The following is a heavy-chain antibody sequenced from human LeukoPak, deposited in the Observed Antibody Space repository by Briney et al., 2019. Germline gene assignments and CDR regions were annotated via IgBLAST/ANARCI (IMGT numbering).Heavy chain of an antibody. CDR3: ASSATTVTTNWFDP. CDR1: GFTFDDYA. J-gene: IGHJ5*02. CDR2: ISWNSGSI. D-gene: IGHD4-17*01. Sequence: GRSLRLSCAASGFTFDDYAMHWVRQAPGKGLEWVSGISWNSGSIGYADSVKGRFTISRDNAKNSLYLQMNSLRAEDTAVYYCASSATTVTTNWFDPWGQGTLVTVSS. V-gene: IGHV3-9*01.